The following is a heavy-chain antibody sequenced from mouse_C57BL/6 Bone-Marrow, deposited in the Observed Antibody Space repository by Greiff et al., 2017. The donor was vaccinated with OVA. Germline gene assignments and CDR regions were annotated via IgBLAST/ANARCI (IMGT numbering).Heavy chain of an antibody. Sequence: QVQLQQPGAELVKPGASVKLSCKASGYTFTSYWMQWVKQRPGQGLEWIGEIDPSDSYTNYNQKFKGKATLTVDTSSSTAYMQLSSLTSEDSAVYYCARVYGNYPYYFDDWGQGTTLTVSS. D-gene: IGHD2-1*01. J-gene: IGHJ2*01. V-gene: IGHV1-50*01. CDR2: IDPSDSYT. CDR1: GYTFTSYW. CDR3: ARVYGNYPYYFDD.